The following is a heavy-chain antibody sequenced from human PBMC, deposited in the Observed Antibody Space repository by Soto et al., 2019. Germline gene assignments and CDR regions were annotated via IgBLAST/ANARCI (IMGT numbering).Heavy chain of an antibody. CDR3: ARVLRGWFDP. CDR2: ISHSGIT. Sequence: PSETLSVTCAVSGGSITSANWWTWVRQPPGGGLEWIGEISHSGITNYKASLKSRVTMSVDKTKNDVSLKLTSVTAADTAVYYCARVLRGWFDPWGQGTPVTVSS. CDR1: GGSITSANW. J-gene: IGHJ5*02. V-gene: IGHV4-4*02.